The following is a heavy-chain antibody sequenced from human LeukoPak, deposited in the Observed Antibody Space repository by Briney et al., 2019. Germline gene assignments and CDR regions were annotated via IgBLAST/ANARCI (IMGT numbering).Heavy chain of an antibody. D-gene: IGHD1-14*01. Sequence: PGRSLRLSCAASGFTFSSYAMHWVRQAPGKGLEWVAALLYDGNTKHYADSVRGRFTISRDISKNTFYVQMNSLTAEDTAVYYCARDHRPEIQYYYMDVWGKGTTVAVSS. V-gene: IGHV3-33*08. CDR1: GFTFSSYA. J-gene: IGHJ6*03. CDR2: LLYDGNTK. CDR3: ARDHRPEIQYYYMDV.